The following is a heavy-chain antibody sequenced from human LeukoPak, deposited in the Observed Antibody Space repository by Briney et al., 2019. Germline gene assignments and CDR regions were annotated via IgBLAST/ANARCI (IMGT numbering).Heavy chain of an antibody. D-gene: IGHD2-15*01. CDR2: FDPEDGET. CDR1: GYTLTELS. Sequence: ASVKVSCKVSGYTLTELSMHWVRQAPGEGLEWMGGFDPEDGETIYAQKFQGRVTMTEDTSTDTAYMELSSLRSEDTAVYYCATDFQGGLKSYFFDYWGQGTLVTVSS. V-gene: IGHV1-24*01. CDR3: ATDFQGGLKSYFFDY. J-gene: IGHJ4*02.